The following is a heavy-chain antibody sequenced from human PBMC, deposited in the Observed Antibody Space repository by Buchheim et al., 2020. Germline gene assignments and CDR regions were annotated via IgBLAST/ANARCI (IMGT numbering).Heavy chain of an antibody. CDR3: ARRRKLYYDSSGPYDY. D-gene: IGHD3-22*01. Sequence: QVQLQQWGAGLLKPSETLSLTCAVYGGSFSGYYWSWIRQPPGKGLEWIGEINHSGSTNYNPSLKSRVTISVDTSKNQSSLKLSAVTAADTAVYYCARRRKLYYDSSGPYDYWGQGTL. V-gene: IGHV4-34*01. CDR2: INHSGST. J-gene: IGHJ4*02. CDR1: GGSFSGYY.